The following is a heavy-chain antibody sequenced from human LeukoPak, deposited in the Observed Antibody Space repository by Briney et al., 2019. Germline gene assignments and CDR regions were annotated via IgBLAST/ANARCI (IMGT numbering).Heavy chain of an antibody. J-gene: IGHJ4*02. CDR2: IYYSGST. Sequence: PSETLSLTCTVSGGSISSYYWSWIRQPPGKGLEWIGYIYYSGSTNYNPSLKSRVTISVDTSKNQFSLKLSSVTAADTAVYYCAKGVASGWPVGYYFDYWGQGTLVTVSS. CDR1: GGSISSYY. D-gene: IGHD6-19*01. V-gene: IGHV4-59*01. CDR3: AKGVASGWPVGYYFDY.